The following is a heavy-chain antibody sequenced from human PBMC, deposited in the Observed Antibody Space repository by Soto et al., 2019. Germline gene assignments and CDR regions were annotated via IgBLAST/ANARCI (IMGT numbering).Heavy chain of an antibody. CDR1: GYTFTGYY. Sequence: ASVKVSCKASGYTFTGYYMHWVRQAPGQGLEWMGWINPNSGGTNYAQKFQGRVTMTRDTSISTAYMELSRLRSDDTAVYYCARYAVTTREYYYYYGMDVWGQGTTVTVSS. CDR2: INPNSGGT. V-gene: IGHV1-2*02. CDR3: ARYAVTTREYYYYYGMDV. D-gene: IGHD4-17*01. J-gene: IGHJ6*02.